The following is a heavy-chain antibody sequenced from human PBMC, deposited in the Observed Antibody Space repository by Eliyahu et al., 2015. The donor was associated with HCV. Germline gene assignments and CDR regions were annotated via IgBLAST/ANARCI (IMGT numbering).Heavy chain of an antibody. CDR2: INHSGST. CDR3: ARAGRVTIFGVVIIAGLFDY. Sequence: QVQLQQWGAGLLKPSETLSLTCAVYGGSFSGYYWSWIRQPPGKGLEWIGEINHSGSTNYNPSLKSRVTISVDTSKNQFSLKLSSVTAADTAVYYCARAGRVTIFGVVIIAGLFDYWGQGTLVTVSS. D-gene: IGHD3-3*01. CDR1: GGSFSGYY. V-gene: IGHV4-34*01. J-gene: IGHJ4*02.